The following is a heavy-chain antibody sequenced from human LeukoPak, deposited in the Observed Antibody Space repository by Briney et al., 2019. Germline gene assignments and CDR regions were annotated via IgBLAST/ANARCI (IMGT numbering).Heavy chain of an antibody. J-gene: IGHJ4*02. Sequence: ASVKVSCKASGYTFTSYYMHWVRQAPGQGLEWMGIINPSGGSTSYAQKFQGRVTMTRDTSTSTVYMELSSLRSEDTAVYYCASFVLQQLVLRYWGQGTLVTVSS. CDR3: ASFVLQQLVLRY. CDR2: INPSGGST. CDR1: GYTFTSYY. D-gene: IGHD6-13*01. V-gene: IGHV1-46*01.